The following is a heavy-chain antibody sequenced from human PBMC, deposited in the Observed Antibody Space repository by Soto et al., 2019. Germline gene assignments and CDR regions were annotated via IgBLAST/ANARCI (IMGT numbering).Heavy chain of an antibody. V-gene: IGHV3-74*01. D-gene: IGHD2-2*01. CDR1: GFTFSSYW. J-gene: IGHJ6*02. CDR3: ARDPNIVLVPAALRSYYYYYGMDV. Sequence: GGSLRLSCAASGFTFSSYWMHWVRQAPGEGLVWVSRINSDGSRTSYVDSVKGRFTISRDNAKNSLYLQMNSLRAEDTAVYYCARDPNIVLVPAALRSYYYYYGMDVWGQGTTVTVSS. CDR2: INSDGSRT.